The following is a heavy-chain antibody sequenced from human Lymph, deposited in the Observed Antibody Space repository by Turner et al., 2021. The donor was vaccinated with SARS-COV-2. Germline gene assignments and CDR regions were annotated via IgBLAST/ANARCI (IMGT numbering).Heavy chain of an antibody. CDR1: GFTFSTYV. J-gene: IGHJ4*02. V-gene: IGHV3-33*01. CDR3: ARGLGSSWYSGGFDF. D-gene: IGHD6-13*01. CDR2: IWYDGSNK. Sequence: QVQLVESGGGVVQPGRSLRLSCAASGFTFSTYVMHWVRQAPGKVLEWVAVIWYDGSNKYYADSVKGRFTISRDNSKNTLYLQMNSLRAEDTAVYYCARGLGSSWYSGGFDFWGQGTLVTVSS.